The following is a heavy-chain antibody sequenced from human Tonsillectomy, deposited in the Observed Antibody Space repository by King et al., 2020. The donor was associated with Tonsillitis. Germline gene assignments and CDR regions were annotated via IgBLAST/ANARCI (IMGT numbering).Heavy chain of an antibody. J-gene: IGHJ4*02. D-gene: IGHD3-22*01. Sequence: QLQESGPGLVKPSQTLSLTCTVSGGSISSGSYYWSWIRQPAGKGLEWIGRIYTSGSTNYNPSLKSRVTISVDTSKNQFSLKLSSVTAADTAVYYCARDYYDSSGSLGYWGQGTLVTVSS. CDR3: ARDYYDSSGSLGY. CDR1: GGSISSGSYY. CDR2: IYTSGST. V-gene: IGHV4-61*02.